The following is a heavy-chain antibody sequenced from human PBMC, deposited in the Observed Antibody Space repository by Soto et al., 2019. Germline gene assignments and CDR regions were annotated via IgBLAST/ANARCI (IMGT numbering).Heavy chain of an antibody. Sequence: EVQLLESGGGLVQPGGSLRLSCAASGFTFSIYAMSWVRQAPGKGLEWVSGISGSGGSTYYADSVKGRFTISRGNSKNTLYLQMNSLRAEDTAVYYCARGSVWSGDAFDIWGPGTMVTVSS. J-gene: IGHJ3*02. D-gene: IGHD6-19*01. V-gene: IGHV3-23*01. CDR1: GFTFSIYA. CDR2: ISGSGGST. CDR3: ARGSVWSGDAFDI.